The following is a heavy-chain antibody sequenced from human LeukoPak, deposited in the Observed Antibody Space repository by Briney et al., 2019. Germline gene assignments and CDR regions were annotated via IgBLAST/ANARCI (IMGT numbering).Heavy chain of an antibody. CDR3: ARDPGGDYDSSGYYYYYGMDV. D-gene: IGHD3-22*01. J-gene: IGHJ6*02. V-gene: IGHV4-59*01. Sequence: PSETLSLTCTASGGSISSYYWSWIRQPPGKGLEWIGYIYYSGSTNYNPSLKSRVTISVDTSKNQFSLKLSSVTAADTAVYYCARDPGGDYDSSGYYYYYGMDVWGQGTTVTVSS. CDR2: IYYSGST. CDR1: GGSISSYY.